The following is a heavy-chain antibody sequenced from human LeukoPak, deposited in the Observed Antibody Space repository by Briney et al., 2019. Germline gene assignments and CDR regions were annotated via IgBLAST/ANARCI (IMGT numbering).Heavy chain of an antibody. CDR2: IIPIFGTA. Sequence: SVKVSCKASGGTFSSYAISWVRQAPGQGLEWMGGIIPIFGTANYAQKLQGRVTITTDESTSTAYMELSSLRSEDTAVYYCARGGYYDSSGYYAPRGYFDYWGQGTLVTVSS. CDR1: GGTFSSYA. D-gene: IGHD3-22*01. J-gene: IGHJ4*02. CDR3: ARGGYYDSSGYYAPRGYFDY. V-gene: IGHV1-69*05.